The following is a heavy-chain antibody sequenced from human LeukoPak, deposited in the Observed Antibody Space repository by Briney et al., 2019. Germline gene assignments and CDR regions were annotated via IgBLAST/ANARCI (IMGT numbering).Heavy chain of an antibody. V-gene: IGHV1-2*02. J-gene: IGHJ5*02. CDR2: INPNSGDT. D-gene: IGHD2-15*01. CDR1: GYTFTGYY. Sequence: GASVKVSCKASGYTFTGYYMHWVRQAPGQGLEWMGWINPNSGDTNYAQKLQGRVTMTRDTSISTAYMELSRLRSDDTAVYYCARAYEYCSVGSCYSWFDPWGQGTLVTVSS. CDR3: ARAYEYCSVGSCYSWFDP.